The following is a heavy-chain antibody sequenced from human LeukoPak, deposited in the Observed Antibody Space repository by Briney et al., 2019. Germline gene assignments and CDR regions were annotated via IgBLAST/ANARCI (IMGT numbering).Heavy chain of an antibody. V-gene: IGHV4-39*01. J-gene: IGHJ4*02. D-gene: IGHD3-22*01. CDR3: ARLPTNYYDSSGYGY. Sequence: SETLSLTCTVSGGSISSSSYYWGWIRQPPGKELEWIGSITYYNPSLKSRVTISVDTSKNQFSLKLSSVTAADTAVYYCARLPTNYYDSSGYGYWGQGTLVTVS. CDR2: IT. CDR1: GGSISSSSYY.